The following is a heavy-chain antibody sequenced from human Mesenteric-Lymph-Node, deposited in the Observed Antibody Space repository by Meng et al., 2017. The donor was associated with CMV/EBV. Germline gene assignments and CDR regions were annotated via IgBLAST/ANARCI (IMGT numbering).Heavy chain of an antibody. CDR3: ELDGERLFDFDI. CDR2: ISWNSDNI. V-gene: IGHV3-9*01. J-gene: IGHJ3*02. CDR1: GFTFHEYA. D-gene: IGHD1-26*01. Sequence: SLKISCAASGFTFHEYAMHWVRQVPGKGLEWVSGISWNSDNIEYADSVKGRFTISRDNSKKTLFLQMNSLRADDTAVYYCELDGERLFDFDIWGQGTMVTVSS.